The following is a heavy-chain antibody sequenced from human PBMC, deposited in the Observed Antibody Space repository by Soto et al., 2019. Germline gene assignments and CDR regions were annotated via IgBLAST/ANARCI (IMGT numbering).Heavy chain of an antibody. CDR2: ISSSSSYI. CDR3: ARDLGTVTKGTLLDWYFDL. CDR1: GFTFSSYS. J-gene: IGHJ2*01. Sequence: PGGSLRLSCAASGFTFSSYSMNWVRQAPGKGLEWVSSISSSSSYIYYADSVKGRFTISRDNAKNSLYLQMNSLRAEDTAVYYCARDLGTVTKGTLLDWYFDLWGRGTMVTVSS. V-gene: IGHV3-21*01. D-gene: IGHD4-17*01.